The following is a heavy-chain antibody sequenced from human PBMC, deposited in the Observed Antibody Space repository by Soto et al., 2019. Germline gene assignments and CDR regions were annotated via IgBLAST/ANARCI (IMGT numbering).Heavy chain of an antibody. CDR2: ISYDGSNK. Sequence: QVQLVESGGGVVQPGRSLRLSCAASGFTFSSYGMHWVRQAPGKGLEWVAVISYDGSNKYYADSVKGRFTISRDNSQNTLYLQMNSLRAEDTAVYYCAKDSSSYGTDYWGQGTLVIVSS. CDR1: GFTFSSYG. V-gene: IGHV3-30*18. D-gene: IGHD5-18*01. J-gene: IGHJ4*02. CDR3: AKDSSSYGTDY.